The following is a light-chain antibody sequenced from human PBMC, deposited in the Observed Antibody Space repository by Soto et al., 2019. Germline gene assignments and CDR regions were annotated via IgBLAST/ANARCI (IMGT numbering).Light chain of an antibody. Sequence: DIQMTQSPSTLSASVGDRVTITCRASQSISSWLAWYQQKPGKAPKLLIHEASRLESGVPSRFSGSESGTEFTLTISGLHAEDSATYYCQQYTNFLLTFGGGTKVEIK. CDR2: EAS. CDR1: QSISSW. CDR3: QQYTNFLLT. J-gene: IGKJ4*01. V-gene: IGKV1-5*01.